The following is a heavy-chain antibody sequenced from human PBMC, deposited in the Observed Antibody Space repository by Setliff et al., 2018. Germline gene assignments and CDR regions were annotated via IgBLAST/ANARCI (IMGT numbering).Heavy chain of an antibody. V-gene: IGHV3-30*04. Sequence: GGSLRLSCAASGFTFSSYAMHWVRQAPGKGLEWVAVISYDGSNKYYADSVKGRFTISRDNSKNTLYLQMNSLRAEDTAVYYCAKDQLTRGSAFDIWGQGTMVTVSS. D-gene: IGHD3-10*01. CDR3: AKDQLTRGSAFDI. CDR1: GFTFSSYA. J-gene: IGHJ3*02. CDR2: ISYDGSNK.